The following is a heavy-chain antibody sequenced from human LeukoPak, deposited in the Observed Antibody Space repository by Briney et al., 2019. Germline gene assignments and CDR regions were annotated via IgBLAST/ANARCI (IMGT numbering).Heavy chain of an antibody. J-gene: IGHJ6*03. CDR3: ARVSGSYNYYYYYMDV. CDR1: GYTFTSYA. CDR2: INTNTGNP. Sequence: ASVKVSCKASGYTFTSYAMNWVRQAPGQGLEWMGWINTNTGNPTYAQGFTGRFVFSLDTSVSTAYLQISSLKVEDTAVYYCARVSGSYNYYYYYMDVWGKGTTVTVSS. V-gene: IGHV7-4-1*02. D-gene: IGHD1-26*01.